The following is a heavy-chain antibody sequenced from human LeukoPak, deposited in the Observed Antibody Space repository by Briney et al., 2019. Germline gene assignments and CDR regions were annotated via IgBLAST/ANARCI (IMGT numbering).Heavy chain of an antibody. CDR1: GYYFNHYW. Sequence: GASLRISCSSSGYYFNHYWIVSVRHVPGKDLELVALIFPGGSQTRYIPSFQCHVTTSFDTSINTAYLQWSSLQVSDTGHYYCAIQANSAFLDFWGQGTLVAVSS. D-gene: IGHD4-23*01. J-gene: IGHJ4*02. CDR3: AIQANSAFLDF. V-gene: IGHV5-51*01. CDR2: IFPGGSQT.